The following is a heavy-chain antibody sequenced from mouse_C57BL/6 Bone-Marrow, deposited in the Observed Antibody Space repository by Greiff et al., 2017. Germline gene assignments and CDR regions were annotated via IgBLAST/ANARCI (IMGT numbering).Heavy chain of an antibody. Sequence: VQLQQPGAELVKPGASVKLSCKASGYTFTSYWMHWVKQRPGQGLEWIGMIHPNSGSTNYNEKFKSKATLTVDKSSSTAYMQLSSLTSEDSAVYYCAKDYYGSGGYFDVWGTGTTVTVSS. V-gene: IGHV1-64*01. CDR2: IHPNSGST. CDR1: GYTFTSYW. D-gene: IGHD1-1*01. J-gene: IGHJ1*03. CDR3: AKDYYGSGGYFDV.